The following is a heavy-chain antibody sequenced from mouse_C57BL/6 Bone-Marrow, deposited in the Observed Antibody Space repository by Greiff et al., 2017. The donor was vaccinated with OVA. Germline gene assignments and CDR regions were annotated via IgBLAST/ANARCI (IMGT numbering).Heavy chain of an antibody. CDR1: GFTFSNYW. V-gene: IGHV6-3*01. Sequence: DVMLVESGGGLVQPGGSMKLSCVASGFTFSNYWMNWVRQSPEKGLEWVAQIRLKSDNYATHYAESVKGRFTISRDDSKSSVYLQMNNLRAEDTGIYYCTYYSNYVYYAMDYWGQGTSVTVSS. J-gene: IGHJ4*01. CDR3: TYYSNYVYYAMDY. D-gene: IGHD2-5*01. CDR2: IRLKSDNYAT.